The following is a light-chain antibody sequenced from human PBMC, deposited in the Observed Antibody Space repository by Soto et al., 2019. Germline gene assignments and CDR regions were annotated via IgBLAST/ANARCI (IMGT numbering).Light chain of an antibody. CDR3: QQADSFPLA. V-gene: IGKV1-12*01. J-gene: IGKJ4*01. CDR1: QDISSY. CDR2: AAS. Sequence: DIQMTQSPSSVSASVGDRVTITCRASQDISSYLAWYQHTPGQAPNLLIYAASILQSGVPSRFSGSGSGTDFTLTISNLQPEDVATYYCQQADSFPLALGGGTKVEIK.